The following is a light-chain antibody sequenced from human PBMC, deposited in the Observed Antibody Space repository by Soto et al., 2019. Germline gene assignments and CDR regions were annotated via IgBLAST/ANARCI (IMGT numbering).Light chain of an antibody. V-gene: IGKV3-20*01. CDR2: GAS. J-gene: IGKJ2*01. Sequence: DIVLTQSPGTLSLSPGERATLSCRASQSVSSSYLAWYQQKPGPAPRRLIYGASRRATGIPDRFSGSGTGTYFTLTTSRLAPAEFAVYYCQQDGSSPVYTFGQATKLE. CDR1: QSVSSSY. CDR3: QQDGSSPVYT.